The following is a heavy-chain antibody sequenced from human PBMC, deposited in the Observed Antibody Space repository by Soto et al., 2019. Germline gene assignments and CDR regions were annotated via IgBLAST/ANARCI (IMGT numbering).Heavy chain of an antibody. CDR3: ATALPVLGNWCDP. V-gene: IGHV4-30-2*01. CDR2: IHPSGST. J-gene: IGHJ5*02. Sequence: TLSLTCAVSGGSISSGGYSWSWIRQPPGKGLEWIGYIHPSGSTYYNPSLKSRVTISVDRSKNQFSLKLSSVTAADTAVYYCATALPVLGNWCDPWGQGTVVTVSS. CDR1: GGSISSGGYS.